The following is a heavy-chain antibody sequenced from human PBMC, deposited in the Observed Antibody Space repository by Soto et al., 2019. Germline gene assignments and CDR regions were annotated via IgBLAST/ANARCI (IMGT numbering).Heavy chain of an antibody. V-gene: IGHV2-5*02. CDR2: LYWDDDK. CDR3: AHSKTSGMRDYFVC. J-gene: IGHJ4*02. CDR1: GISLSTTRVG. Sequence: QITLKESGPTLVKPTQTLTLTCTFSGISLSTTRVGVCWISQPPGETLEWLALLYWDDDKLYSPCLKRRLTITKDPSTYPVVLTLTNMDPVDTATYSCAHSKTSGMRDYFVCCGQGTLGTVSS.